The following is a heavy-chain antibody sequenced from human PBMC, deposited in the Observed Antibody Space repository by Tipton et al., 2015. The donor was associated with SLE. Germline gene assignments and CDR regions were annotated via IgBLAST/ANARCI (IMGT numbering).Heavy chain of an antibody. J-gene: IGHJ5*02. CDR2: IQTNGGA. CDR1: DGSTRGYF. D-gene: IGHD2-2*03. V-gene: IGHV4-4*07. Sequence: TLSLTCTVSDGSTRGYFWSWIRQSAGKGLEWIGRIQTNGGANYNPSLTSRVSMSIETSKNQFSPKLSAVTAADTAVYYCARLDNGNWFDPWGQGTLVTVSS. CDR3: ARLDNGNWFDP.